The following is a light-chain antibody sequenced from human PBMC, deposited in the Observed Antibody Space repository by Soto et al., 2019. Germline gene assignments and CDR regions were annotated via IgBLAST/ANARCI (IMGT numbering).Light chain of an antibody. CDR2: GAS. V-gene: IGKV1-39*01. CDR3: QESYSYLWGT. CDR1: QNINTY. J-gene: IGKJ1*01. Sequence: DIQMTQSPSSLSASVGDRVTLTCRTSQNINTYLNWYQQKPGKAPELLIYGASSLQSGVPSRFSGSGFGTDFTLTISSLQPEDFATYYCQESYSYLWGTCGQGTKV.